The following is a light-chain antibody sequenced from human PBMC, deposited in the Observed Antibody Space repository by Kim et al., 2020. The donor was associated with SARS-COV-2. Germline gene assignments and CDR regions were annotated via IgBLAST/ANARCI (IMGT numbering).Light chain of an antibody. CDR3: QQYDGYSPAT. V-gene: IGKV1-5*01. J-gene: IGKJ2*01. Sequence: GDRVTITCRASQNINSWLAWHQQKPGKAPKLLIYDTSNLDDGVPSRFSGSGFGTEFTLTISSLQPDDFATYYCQQYDGYSPATFGQGTKL. CDR1: QNINSW. CDR2: DTS.